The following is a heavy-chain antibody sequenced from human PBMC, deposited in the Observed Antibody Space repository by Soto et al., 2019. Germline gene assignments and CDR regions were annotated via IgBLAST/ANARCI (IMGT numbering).Heavy chain of an antibody. CDR3: ARDRSSFNGCDV. D-gene: IGHD6-13*01. CDR1: EFTVRNKH. J-gene: IGHJ3*01. Sequence: EVQLVESGGGLVQPGGSLRLSCAASEFTVRNKHMTWVRQAPGKGLEWVSIIYSGGSTYYADSVKGRFTISRDSSQNTLYLQMNSLRAEDTAVYYCARDRSSFNGCDVWGQGTVVTVSA. CDR2: IYSGGST. V-gene: IGHV3-66*01.